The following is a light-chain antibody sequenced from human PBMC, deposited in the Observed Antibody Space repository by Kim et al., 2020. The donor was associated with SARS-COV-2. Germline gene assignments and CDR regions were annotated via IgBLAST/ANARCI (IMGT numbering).Light chain of an antibody. J-gene: IGKJ4*01. CDR3: QQRSNWLT. CDR2: DAS. V-gene: IGKV3-11*01. Sequence: SLSPGERATLSSRASQSSSTHLAWYQHKPCQAPRLLIYDASKRATGIPATFSGSGSGTDFTLTISSLEPEDFAVYYCQQRSNWLTFGGGTKVDIK. CDR1: QSSSTH.